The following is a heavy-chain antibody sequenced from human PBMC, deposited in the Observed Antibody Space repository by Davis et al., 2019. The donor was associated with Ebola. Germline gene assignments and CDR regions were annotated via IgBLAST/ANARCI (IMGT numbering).Heavy chain of an antibody. CDR3: TTTYYDFWSGDYYYYYGMDV. Sequence: PGGSLRLSCAASGFTFSNAWMNWVRQAPGKGLEWVGRIKSKTDGGTTDYAAPVKGRFTISRDDSKNTLYLQMNSLKTEDTAVYYCTTTYYDFWSGDYYYYYGMDVWGQGTTVTVSS. J-gene: IGHJ6*02. V-gene: IGHV3-15*07. CDR2: IKSKTDGGTT. D-gene: IGHD3-3*01. CDR1: GFTFSNAW.